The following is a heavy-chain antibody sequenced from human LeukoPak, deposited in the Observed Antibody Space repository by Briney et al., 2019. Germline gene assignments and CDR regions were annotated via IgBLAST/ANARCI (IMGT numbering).Heavy chain of an antibody. J-gene: IGHJ3*02. V-gene: IGHV4-4*07. D-gene: IGHD2-2*01. Sequence: SETLSLTCTVSGGSISSYYWSWIRQPAGKGLEWIGRIYTSGSTNYNPSLKSRVTMSVDRSKNQFSLKLSSVTAADTAVYYCARGYCSSTSCLNAFDIWGQGTMVTVSS. CDR3: ARGYCSSTSCLNAFDI. CDR1: GGSISSYY. CDR2: IYTSGST.